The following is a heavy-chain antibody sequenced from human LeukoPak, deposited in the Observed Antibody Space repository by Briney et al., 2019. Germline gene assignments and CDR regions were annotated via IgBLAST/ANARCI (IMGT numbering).Heavy chain of an antibody. J-gene: IGHJ5*02. D-gene: IGHD3-16*01. CDR3: ANGGGYNWFDP. CDR1: GFTFSSFA. V-gene: IGHV3-23*01. Sequence: GGSLSLSCAASGFTFSSFAMSWVRQAPGKGLEWVSYLSNTATHTYYVDSVKGRFTISRDNSKNTVYLQMNSLRAEDTAVYYCANGGGYNWFDPWGQGTLVTVSS. CDR2: LSNTATHT.